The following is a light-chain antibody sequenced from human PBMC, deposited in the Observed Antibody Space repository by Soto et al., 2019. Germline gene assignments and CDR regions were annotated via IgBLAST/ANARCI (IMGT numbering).Light chain of an antibody. CDR3: QSFDINVLALI. CDR2: EVS. V-gene: IGLV2-14*01. Sequence: QSVLTQPASVSGSPGQSITISCTGTSSDVGGYNYVSWYQQHPGKAPKLMIYEVSNRPSGVSNRFSGSKSGNTASLTISGLQAEDEADYYCQSFDINVLALIFGVGTKVTVL. CDR1: SSDVGGYNY. J-gene: IGLJ2*01.